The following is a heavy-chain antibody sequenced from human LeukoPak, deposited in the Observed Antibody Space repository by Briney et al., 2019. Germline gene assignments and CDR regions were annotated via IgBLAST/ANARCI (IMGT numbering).Heavy chain of an antibody. V-gene: IGHV3-43*02. CDR3: AKDLSMVFDAFNI. CDR1: GFTFDEFA. D-gene: IGHD4/OR15-4a*01. CDR2: ISGDGATS. J-gene: IGHJ3*02. Sequence: PGGSLRLSCAASGFTFDEFAMYWVRQAPGKGLEWVSLISGDGATSFYAPSVKGRVTVSRDNNKNSVFLQMNNLRTEDSALYYCAKDLSMVFDAFNIWGQGTLVTVPS.